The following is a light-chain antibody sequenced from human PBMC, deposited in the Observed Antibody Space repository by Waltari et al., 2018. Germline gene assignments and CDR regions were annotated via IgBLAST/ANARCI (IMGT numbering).Light chain of an antibody. V-gene: IGLV4-69*01. Sequence: SASASLGASVKLTCTLSSGHSSNVIAWLQQQPEKGPRYLMKVNSDGSHSKGDKIPDRFSGSRSGTEHYLTISSLQSEDEADYYCQTGGHGTWVFGGGTKL. J-gene: IGLJ3*02. CDR2: VNSDGSH. CDR3: QTGGHGTWV. CDR1: SGHSSNV.